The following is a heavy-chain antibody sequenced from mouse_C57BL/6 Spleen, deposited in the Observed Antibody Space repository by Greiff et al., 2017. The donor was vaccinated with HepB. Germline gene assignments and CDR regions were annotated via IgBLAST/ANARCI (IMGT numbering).Heavy chain of an antibody. CDR2: IYPRSGNT. D-gene: IGHD1-1*01. CDR3: ARKDMGTTVVADY. Sequence: VQLQQSGAELARPGASVKLSCKVSGYTFTSYGISWVKQRTGQGLEWIGEIYPRSGNTYYNEKFKGKATLTADKSSSTAYMELRSLTSEDSAVYFCARKDMGTTVVADYWGQGTTLTVSS. CDR1: GYTFTSYG. J-gene: IGHJ2*01. V-gene: IGHV1-81*01.